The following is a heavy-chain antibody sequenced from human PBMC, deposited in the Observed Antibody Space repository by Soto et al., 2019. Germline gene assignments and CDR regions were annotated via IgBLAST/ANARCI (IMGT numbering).Heavy chain of an antibody. V-gene: IGHV3-23*01. CDR1: GFTGSSNY. CDR2: ISGSGGST. Sequence: GGSLRLSCAASGFTGSSNYMSWVRQAPGKGLEWVSAISGSGGSTYYADSVKGRFTISRDNSKNTLYLQMNSLRAEDTAVYYCAKVYLPIAVAGTVRLDPWGQRTLVTVSS. D-gene: IGHD6-19*01. J-gene: IGHJ5*02. CDR3: AKVYLPIAVAGTVRLDP.